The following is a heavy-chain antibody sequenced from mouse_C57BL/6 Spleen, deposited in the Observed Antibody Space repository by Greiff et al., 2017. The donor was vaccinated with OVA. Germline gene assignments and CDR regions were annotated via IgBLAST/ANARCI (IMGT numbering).Heavy chain of an antibody. Sequence: VKVVESDAELVKPGASVKISCKVSGYNFTDPTIHWMKQRHEQGLEWIGYIYPRDGSTKYNEKFKSKATLTADKSSSTASMQLISLTSEDSAVYFCARFGGNYFDYWGQGTTLTVSS. CDR1: GYNFTDPT. V-gene: IGHV1-78*01. CDR2: IYPRDGST. J-gene: IGHJ2*01. CDR3: ARFGGNYFDY.